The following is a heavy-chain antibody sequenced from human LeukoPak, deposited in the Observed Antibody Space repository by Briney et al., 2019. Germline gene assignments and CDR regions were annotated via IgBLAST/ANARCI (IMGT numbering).Heavy chain of an antibody. D-gene: IGHD4-23*01. CDR3: ARGATVVTHPVTD. V-gene: IGHV1-46*01. CDR1: GYTFTSYY. CDR2: INPSGGST. Sequence: ASVKVSCKASGYTFTSYYMHWVRQAPGQGLEWMGIINPSGGSTSYAQKFQGRVTMTRDMSTSTVYMGLSSLRSEDTAVYYCARGATVVTHPVTDWGQGTLVTVSS. J-gene: IGHJ4*02.